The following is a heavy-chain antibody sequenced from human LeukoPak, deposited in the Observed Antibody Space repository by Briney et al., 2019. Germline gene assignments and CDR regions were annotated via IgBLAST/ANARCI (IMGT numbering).Heavy chain of an antibody. J-gene: IGHJ4*02. CDR1: GFTFSSYA. Sequence: PGGSLRLSCAASGFTFSSYAMHWVRQAPGKGLEWVAVISYDGSNKYYTDSVKGRFTISRDNSKNTLYLQMNSLRAEDTAVYYCARDQLVLFGRGYFDYWGQGTLVTVSS. V-gene: IGHV3-30-3*01. CDR2: ISYDGSNK. D-gene: IGHD6-13*01. CDR3: ARDQLVLFGRGYFDY.